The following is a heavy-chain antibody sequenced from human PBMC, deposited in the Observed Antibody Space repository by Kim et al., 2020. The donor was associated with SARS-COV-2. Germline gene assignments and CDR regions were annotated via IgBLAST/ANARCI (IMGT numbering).Heavy chain of an antibody. CDR2: ISSSSSYI. CDR3: ASGTTAYWYFDL. Sequence: GGSLRLSCAASGFTFADNGLNWLRRAPGKGLEWVASISSSSSYIYYADSAKGRFTISRDNAKNSLYLQMNSLRDEDTAVYYCASGTTAYWYFDLWGRGTLDTVSS. V-gene: IGHV3-21*01. J-gene: IGHJ2*01. D-gene: IGHD4-17*01. CDR1: GFTFADNG.